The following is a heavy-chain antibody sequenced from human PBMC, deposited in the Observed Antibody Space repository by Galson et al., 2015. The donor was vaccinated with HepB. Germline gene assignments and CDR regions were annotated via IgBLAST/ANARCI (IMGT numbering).Heavy chain of an antibody. Sequence: SLRLSCAASGFSTNYMSWVRQALGKGLEWVSVIYSDGSTYFGDSVKGRFTISRDNSKNTLYLQMTSLRVEDTAVYYCARVVYTSDRVVASDIWGQGTMVTVSS. V-gene: IGHV3-66*01. CDR1: GFSTNY. CDR2: IYSDGST. J-gene: IGHJ3*02. CDR3: ARVVYTSDRVVASDI. D-gene: IGHD5/OR15-5a*01.